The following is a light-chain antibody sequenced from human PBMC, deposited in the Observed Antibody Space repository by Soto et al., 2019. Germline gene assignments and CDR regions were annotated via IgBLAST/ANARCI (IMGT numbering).Light chain of an antibody. J-gene: IGKJ5*01. CDR3: QQYSQSPIT. CDR2: KAS. CDR1: QSISSW. Sequence: DIEITQSPSTLSASVGDRVTLTCRASQSISSWLAWYQQKPGKAPKLLIYKASSLESGVPSRFRGSGSGTECTLTISSLQSEDFSVDYCQQYSQSPITFGQGTRLEIK. V-gene: IGKV1-5*03.